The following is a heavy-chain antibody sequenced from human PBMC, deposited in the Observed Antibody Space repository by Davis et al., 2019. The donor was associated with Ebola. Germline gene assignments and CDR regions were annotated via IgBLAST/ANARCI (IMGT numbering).Heavy chain of an antibody. CDR1: GGSISSGGYY. CDR3: ARGGSYRPYYFDY. CDR2: IYYSGST. D-gene: IGHD3-16*02. Sequence: LRLSCTVSGGSISSGGYYWSWIRQHPGKGLEWIGYIYYSGSTYYNPSLKSRVTISVDTSKNQFSLDLSSVTAADAAVYYCARGGSYRPYYFDYWGQGTLVTVSS. J-gene: IGHJ4*02. V-gene: IGHV4-31*03.